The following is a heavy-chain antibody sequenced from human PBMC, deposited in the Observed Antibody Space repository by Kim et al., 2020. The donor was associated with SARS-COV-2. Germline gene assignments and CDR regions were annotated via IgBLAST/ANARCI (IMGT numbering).Heavy chain of an antibody. V-gene: IGHV3-9*01. CDR2: ISWNSGSI. CDR1: GFTFDDYA. CDR3: ARLIQDYGDYYFDY. J-gene: IGHJ4*02. D-gene: IGHD4-17*01. Sequence: GGSLRLSCAASGFTFDDYAMHWVRQAPGKGLEWVSGISWNSGSIGYADSVKGRFTISRDNAKNSLYLHMNSLRAEDTALYYCARLIQDYGDYYFDYWGEG.